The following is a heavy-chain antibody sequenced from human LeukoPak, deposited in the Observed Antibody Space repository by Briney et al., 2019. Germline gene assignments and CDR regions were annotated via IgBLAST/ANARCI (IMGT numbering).Heavy chain of an antibody. D-gene: IGHD6-19*01. V-gene: IGHV3-23*01. CDR2: ISGSGGST. CDR3: AKVKGQYSSGWYYFDY. J-gene: IGHJ4*02. Sequence: GGSLRLSCAASGFTFSSYAMSWVRQAPGKGREWVSAISGSGGSTYYADSVKGRFTISRDNSKNTLYLQMNSLRAEDTAVYYCAKVKGQYSSGWYYFDYWGQGTLVTVSS. CDR1: GFTFSSYA.